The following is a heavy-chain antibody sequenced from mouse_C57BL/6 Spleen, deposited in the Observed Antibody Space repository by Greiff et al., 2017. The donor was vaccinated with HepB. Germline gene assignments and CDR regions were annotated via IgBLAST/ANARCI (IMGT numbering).Heavy chain of an antibody. J-gene: IGHJ3*01. CDR1: GYTFTSYW. Sequence: QVQLQQPGTELVKPGASVKLSCKASGYTFTSYWMHWVKQRPGKGLEWIGRIYPGDGDTNYNGKFKGKATLTADKSSSTAYMQLSSLTSEDSAVYFCAGGGAWFAYWGQGTLVTVSA. V-gene: IGHV1-82*01. CDR3: AGGGAWFAY. CDR2: IYPGDGDT.